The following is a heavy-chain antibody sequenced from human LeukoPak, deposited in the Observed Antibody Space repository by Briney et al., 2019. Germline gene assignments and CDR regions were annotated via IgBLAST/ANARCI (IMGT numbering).Heavy chain of an antibody. J-gene: IGHJ4*02. CDR3: ARARGSWYPWDY. CDR1: TYTFTQYR. D-gene: IGHD6-13*01. CDR2: IIPIFGTA. V-gene: IGHV1-69*06. Sequence: SVKVSCKSSTYTFTQYRISWVRQAPGQGLEWMGGIIPIFGTANYAQKFQGRVTITADKSTSTAYMELSSLRSEDTAVYYCARARGSWYPWDYWGQGTLVTVSS.